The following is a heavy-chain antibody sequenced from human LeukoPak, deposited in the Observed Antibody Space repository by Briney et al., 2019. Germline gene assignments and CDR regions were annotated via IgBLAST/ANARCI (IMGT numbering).Heavy chain of an antibody. Sequence: GGSLRLSCAASGFNFSSYWMHWVRQAPGKGLVWISRINYGGTTTSYADSVKGRFTISRDNSKNTLYLQMNSLRAEDTAVYYCARDLGVPAAMALDYWGQGTLVTVSS. V-gene: IGHV3-74*01. CDR2: INYGGTTT. J-gene: IGHJ4*02. CDR1: GFNFSSYW. CDR3: ARDLGVPAAMALDY. D-gene: IGHD2-2*01.